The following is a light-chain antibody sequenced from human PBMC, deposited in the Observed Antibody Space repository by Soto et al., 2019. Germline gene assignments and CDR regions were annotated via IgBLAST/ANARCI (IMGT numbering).Light chain of an antibody. V-gene: IGKV1-5*03. Sequence: DIPMTQSPSTLSASVGDRATITCRASQSISSWLAWYQQIPGKAPNLLIYKASSLEGGVPSRFSGSGSGTEFTLTISSLQPDDFATYYCQQYNSYWTFGQGTKVDIK. CDR2: KAS. CDR1: QSISSW. CDR3: QQYNSYWT. J-gene: IGKJ1*01.